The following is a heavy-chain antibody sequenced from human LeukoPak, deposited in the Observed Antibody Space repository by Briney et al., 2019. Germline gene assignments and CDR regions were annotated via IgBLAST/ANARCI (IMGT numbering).Heavy chain of an antibody. CDR2: ISYDGSNK. Sequence: GGSLRLSCAASGFTFSSYGMHWVRQAPGKGLEWVAIISYDGSNKCYADSVKGRFTISRDNSKNTLYLQMNSLTAEDTAVYYCANPLLSAYSHHYFDHWGQGTLVTVSS. J-gene: IGHJ4*02. CDR1: GFTFSSYG. V-gene: IGHV3-30*18. D-gene: IGHD3-22*01. CDR3: ANPLLSAYSHHYFDH.